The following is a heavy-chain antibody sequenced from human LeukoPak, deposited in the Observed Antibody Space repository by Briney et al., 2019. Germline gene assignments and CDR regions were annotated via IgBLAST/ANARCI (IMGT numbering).Heavy chain of an antibody. D-gene: IGHD3-22*01. CDR2: VWFDGSST. CDR1: GFSFSIHA. CDR3: AKDGDSYDSSGAFDY. J-gene: IGHJ4*02. V-gene: IGHV3-33*03. Sequence: GGSLRLSCAASGFSFSIHAMHWVRQAPAKGLEWVAVVWFDGSSTSYGDSVRGRFNISRDDSKNTVFLQMNSLRAEDTAVYYCAKDGDSYDSSGAFDYWGQGTLVTVSS.